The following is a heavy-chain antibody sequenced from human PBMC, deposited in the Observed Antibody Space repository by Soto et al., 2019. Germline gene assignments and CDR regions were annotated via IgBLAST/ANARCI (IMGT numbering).Heavy chain of an antibody. CDR1: GFTFSKYG. Sequence: LRLSCAASGFTFSKYGVHWVRQAPGQGLEWVALISYDGRNIDYADAVKGRFTISRDSSKNSVYLQMNSLRSEDTAVYYCATLDYEGAVHWGQGTRVTVSS. J-gene: IGHJ4*02. CDR3: ATLDYEGAVH. D-gene: IGHD3-22*01. V-gene: IGHV3-30*03. CDR2: ISYDGRNI.